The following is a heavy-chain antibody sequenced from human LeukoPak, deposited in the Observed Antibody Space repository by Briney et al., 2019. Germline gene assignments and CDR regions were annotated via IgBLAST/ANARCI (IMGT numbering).Heavy chain of an antibody. V-gene: IGHV1-2*02. CDR3: AKDRGPQWWGSFDY. J-gene: IGHJ4*02. Sequence: ASVKVSCKASGYTFTGYYIHWVRQAPGQGLEWMGWINPHSGDTNYAQSFQGRVTMTRDTSISTAYMDRSRLRSDDTAGYYCAKDRGPQWWGSFDYWGQGTLVTVSS. D-gene: IGHD3-16*01. CDR1: GYTFTGYY. CDR2: INPHSGDT.